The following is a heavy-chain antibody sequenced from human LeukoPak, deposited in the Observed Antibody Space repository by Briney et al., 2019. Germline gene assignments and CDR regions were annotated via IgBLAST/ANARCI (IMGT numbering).Heavy chain of an antibody. D-gene: IGHD5-18*01. Sequence: PSETLSLTCTVSGGSISSYYWSWIRQPPGKGLAWIGYIYYSGSTNYNPSLKSRVTISVDTSKNQFSLKLSSVTAADTAVYYCARSRTAMVNDAFDIWGQGTMVTLSS. CDR1: GGSISSYY. V-gene: IGHV4-59*01. CDR2: IYYSGST. CDR3: ARSRTAMVNDAFDI. J-gene: IGHJ3*02.